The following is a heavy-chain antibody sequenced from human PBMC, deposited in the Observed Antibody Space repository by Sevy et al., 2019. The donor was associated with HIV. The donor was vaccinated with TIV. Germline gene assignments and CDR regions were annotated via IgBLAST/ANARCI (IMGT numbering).Heavy chain of an antibody. CDR1: GFTFSSYA. V-gene: IGHV3-30-3*01. CDR2: ISYDGSNK. CDR3: AGNVDTATYFDY. J-gene: IGHJ4*02. D-gene: IGHD5-18*01. Sequence: GGSLRLSCAASGFTFSSYAMHWVRQAPGKGLEWVAVISYDGSNKYYADSVKGRYTISRDNSKNTLYLQMNSLRAEDTAVYYCAGNVDTATYFDYWGQGTLVTVSS.